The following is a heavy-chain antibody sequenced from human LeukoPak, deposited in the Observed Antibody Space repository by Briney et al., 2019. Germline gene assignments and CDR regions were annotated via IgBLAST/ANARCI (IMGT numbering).Heavy chain of an antibody. CDR2: IYPGDSDT. Sequence: GESLKISCNGSGYSFTSYWIGWVRQMPGKGLEGMGIIYPGDSDTRYSPSFQGQVTSSADKSISTAYLQWSSLKASDTAMYYCARHEYSYGPEDYWGQGTLVTVSS. D-gene: IGHD5-18*01. J-gene: IGHJ4*02. CDR1: GYSFTSYW. V-gene: IGHV5-51*01. CDR3: ARHEYSYGPEDY.